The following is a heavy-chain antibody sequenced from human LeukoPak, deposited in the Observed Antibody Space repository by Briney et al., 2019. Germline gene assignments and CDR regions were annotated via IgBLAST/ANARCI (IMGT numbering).Heavy chain of an antibody. V-gene: IGHV5-51*01. J-gene: IGHJ4*02. CDR1: GGTITNHC. Sequence: GESLKISCKGSGGTITNHCFSCLRQMPAGDLQGLGSVIHGDSGTNYAESLQGHFTISGDNSISTPYLQWSSLKASDTAMYYCARQYCSGGSCYPNYFDYWGQGTLVTVSS. D-gene: IGHD2-15*01. CDR2: VIHGDSGT. CDR3: ARQYCSGGSCYPNYFDY.